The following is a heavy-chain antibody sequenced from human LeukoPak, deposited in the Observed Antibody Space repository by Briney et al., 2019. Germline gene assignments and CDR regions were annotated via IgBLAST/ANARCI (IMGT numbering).Heavy chain of an antibody. D-gene: IGHD2-8*01. Sequence: ASVKVSCKVSGYTLTELSMHWVRQAPGKGLEWMGWISAYNGNTNYAQKLQGRVTMTTDTSTSTAYMELRSLRSDDTAVYYCARGGGGDCTNGVCYTLPNKMDYWGQGTLVTVSS. J-gene: IGHJ4*02. CDR3: ARGGGGDCTNGVCYTLPNKMDY. CDR2: ISAYNGNT. CDR1: GYTLTELS. V-gene: IGHV1-18*01.